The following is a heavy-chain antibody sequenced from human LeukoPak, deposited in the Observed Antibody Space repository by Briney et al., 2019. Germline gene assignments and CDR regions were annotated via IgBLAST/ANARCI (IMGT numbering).Heavy chain of an antibody. D-gene: IGHD3-10*01. CDR2: IYYSGST. CDR1: GGSISSSSYY. V-gene: IGHV4-39*01. J-gene: IGHJ4*02. CDR3: ARQGFGSGSYYTSDY. Sequence: TSETLSLTCTVSGGSISSSSYYWGWIRQPPGKGLEWIGSIYYSGSTYYNPSLKSRVTISVDTSKNQFSLKPSSVTAADTAVYYCARQGFGSGSYYTSDYWGQGTLVTVSS.